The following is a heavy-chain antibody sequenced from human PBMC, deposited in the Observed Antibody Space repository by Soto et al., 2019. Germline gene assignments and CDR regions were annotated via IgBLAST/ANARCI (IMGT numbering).Heavy chain of an antibody. J-gene: IGHJ6*02. CDR3: ARRPYGWSGYYCYGMYV. Sequence: GESLKISCKGSGYRFTSYWINWVRQMPGKGLEWMGRIDPSDSYTNYSPSFQGHVAISADKSISTAYLQWSSLKASDTAMYYCARRPYGWSGYYCYGMYVWSRGSTVTGSS. CDR1: GYRFTSYW. D-gene: IGHD3-3*01. CDR2: IDPSDSYT. V-gene: IGHV5-10-1*01.